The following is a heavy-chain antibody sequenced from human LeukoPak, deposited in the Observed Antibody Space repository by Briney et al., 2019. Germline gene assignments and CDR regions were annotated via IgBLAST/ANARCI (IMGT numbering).Heavy chain of an antibody. CDR1: GFTFSSYD. V-gene: IGHV3-23*01. CDR3: ARDLNRNWFDA. D-gene: IGHD1-14*01. CDR2: ISASGGST. J-gene: IGHJ5*02. Sequence: GGSLRLSCVDSGFTFSSYDMSWVRQIPGKGLEWVSAISASGGSTYYADSVKGRFTISRDNSKSTLYLQMNSLRAEDTAIFYCARDLNRNWFDAWGQGTLVTVSS.